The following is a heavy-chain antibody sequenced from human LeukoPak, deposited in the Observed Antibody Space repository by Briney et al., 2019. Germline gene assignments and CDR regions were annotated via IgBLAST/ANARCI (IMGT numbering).Heavy chain of an antibody. CDR3: ARDAYYDSSGYCDY. CDR1: GYTFTTYY. D-gene: IGHD3-22*01. CDR2: INPSGGTT. J-gene: IGHJ4*02. V-gene: IGHV1-46*01. Sequence: ASVKVSCKASGYTFTTYYMHWVRQAPGQGLEWVGVINPSGGTTTYAQKFQGRVTMTRDTSTSTVYMELSSLRSEDTAVYYCARDAYYDSSGYCDYWGQGTLVTVSS.